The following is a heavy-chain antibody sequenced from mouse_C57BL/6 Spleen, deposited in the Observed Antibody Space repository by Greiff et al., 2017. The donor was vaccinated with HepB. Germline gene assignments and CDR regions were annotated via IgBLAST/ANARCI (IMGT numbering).Heavy chain of an antibody. CDR2: IYPGSGNT. CDR1: GYTFTDYY. CDR3: ARERAVVGNFDV. V-gene: IGHV1-76*01. D-gene: IGHD1-1*01. J-gene: IGHJ1*03. Sequence: QVQLQQSGAELVRPGASVKLSCKASGYTFTDYYINWVKQRPGQGLEWIARIYPGSGNTYYNEKFKGKATLTAEKSSSTAYMQLSSLTSEDSAVYFCARERAVVGNFDVWGTGTTVTVSS.